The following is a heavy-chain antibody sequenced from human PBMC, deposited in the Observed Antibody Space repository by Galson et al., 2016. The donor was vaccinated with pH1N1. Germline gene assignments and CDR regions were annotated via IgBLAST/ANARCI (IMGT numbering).Heavy chain of an antibody. CDR3: ATGSGDSWFDP. V-gene: IGHV1-2*02. CDR2: INPNSDGT. J-gene: IGHJ5*02. D-gene: IGHD3-10*01. CDR1: GYTLIVHY. Sequence: SVKVSCKASGYTLIVHYMHWVRQAPGHGLEWMGWINPNSDGTHYAQNFQGRVTLTRDTSINTAYMELSSLTSDDTAGYYWATGSGDSWFDPWGQGTLVTGSS.